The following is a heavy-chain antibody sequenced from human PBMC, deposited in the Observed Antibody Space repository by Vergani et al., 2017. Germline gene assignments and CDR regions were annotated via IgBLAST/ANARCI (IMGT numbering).Heavy chain of an antibody. V-gene: IGHV3-21*01. D-gene: IGHD3-10*01. CDR2: ISRSSSYI. Sequence: EVQLVESGGGLVKPGGSLRLSCAASGFTFSSYSMNWVRQAPGKGLEWVSSISRSSSYIYYADSVKGRFTISRDNAKNSLYLQMNSLRAEDTAVYYCARAYYGSGSYYNRHYFDYWGQGTLVTVSS. CDR1: GFTFSSYS. CDR3: ARAYYGSGSYYNRHYFDY. J-gene: IGHJ4*02.